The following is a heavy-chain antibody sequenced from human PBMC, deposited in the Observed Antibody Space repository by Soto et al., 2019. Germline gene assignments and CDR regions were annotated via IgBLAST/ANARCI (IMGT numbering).Heavy chain of an antibody. V-gene: IGHV4-61*01. CDR2: IYYRGST. D-gene: IGHD4-17*01. CDR1: GDSVSIGTYY. CDR3: ARGLDYVGFDY. J-gene: IGHJ4*02. Sequence: SSETLSLTCIVSGDSVSIGTYYWSWIRQPPGKGLEWIGYIYYRGSTNYNPSLKSRVTISIDTSRNQFSLKVNSVTAADTAVYYCARGLDYVGFDYWGQGTLVTVSS.